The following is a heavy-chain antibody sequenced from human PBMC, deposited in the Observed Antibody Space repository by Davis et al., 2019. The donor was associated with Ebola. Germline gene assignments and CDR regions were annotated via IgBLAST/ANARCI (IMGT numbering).Heavy chain of an antibody. CDR2: INPNSGGT. CDR3: ARGSPTEQWLVRGYFDY. D-gene: IGHD6-19*01. J-gene: IGHJ4*02. CDR1: GYTFTGYY. V-gene: IGHV1-2*02. Sequence: ASVKVSCQASGYTFTGYYMHWVRQAPGQGLEWMGWINPNSGGTNYAQKFQGRVTMTRDTSISTAYMELSRLRSDDTAVYYCARGSPTEQWLVRGYFDYWGQGTLVTVSS.